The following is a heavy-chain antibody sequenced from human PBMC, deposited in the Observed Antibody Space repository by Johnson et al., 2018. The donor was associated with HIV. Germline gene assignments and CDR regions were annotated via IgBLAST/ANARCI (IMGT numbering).Heavy chain of an antibody. CDR3: AKGLVPAAVSRRTGAPDAFDI. CDR1: GFTF. Sequence: VQLVESGGGVVQPGRSLRLSCAASGFTFRQAPGRGLEWEALIWCGGSNKYYADSVKGRFTISRDNSKNTLYLQMNSLRAEDTAVYYCAKGLVPAAVSRRTGAPDAFDIWGQGTMVTVSS. V-gene: IGHV3-33*06. CDR2: IWCGGSNK. J-gene: IGHJ3*02. D-gene: IGHD2-2*01.